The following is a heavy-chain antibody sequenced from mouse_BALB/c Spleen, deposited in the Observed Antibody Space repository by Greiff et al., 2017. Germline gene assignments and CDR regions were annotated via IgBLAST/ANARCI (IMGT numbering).Heavy chain of an antibody. CDR2: INPYNDGT. Sequence: VQLQQSGPELVKPGASVKMSCKASGYTFTSYVMHWVKQKPGQGLEWIGYINPYNDGTKYNEKFKGKATLTSDKSSSTAYMELSSLTSEDSAVYYCARSYRYDGYAMDYWGQGTSVTVSS. CDR1: GYTFTSYV. J-gene: IGHJ4*01. CDR3: ARSYRYDGYAMDY. D-gene: IGHD2-14*01. V-gene: IGHV1-14*01.